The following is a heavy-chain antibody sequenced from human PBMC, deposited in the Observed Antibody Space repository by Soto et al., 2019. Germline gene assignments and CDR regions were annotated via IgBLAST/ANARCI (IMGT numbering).Heavy chain of an antibody. Sequence: QVQLQQWGAGLLKPSETLSLTCAVYGGSFSGYYWSWIRQPPGKGLEWIGEINHSGSTNYNPSLKSRVTRSVDTSKNQFSLKLSSVTAADTAVYYCAGVRGSRHAPNDYWGQGTLVTVSS. CDR3: AGVRGSRHAPNDY. D-gene: IGHD3-10*01. V-gene: IGHV4-34*01. CDR1: GGSFSGYY. CDR2: INHSGST. J-gene: IGHJ4*02.